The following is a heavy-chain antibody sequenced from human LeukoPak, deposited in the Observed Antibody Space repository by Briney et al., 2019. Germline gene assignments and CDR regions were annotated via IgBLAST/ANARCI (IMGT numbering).Heavy chain of an antibody. CDR1: GYSFASYW. CDR2: IYPGDSET. CDR3: VRHPAHCSSTSCVFDP. D-gene: IGHD2-2*01. V-gene: IGHV5-51*01. J-gene: IGHJ5*02. Sequence: GESLKISCKGSGYSFASYWIGWVRQMPGKGLEWMGIIYPGDSETRYSPSFQGQVTISADKSISTAYLQWSSLKASDTAMYYCVRHPAHCSSTSCVFDPWAREPWSPSPQ.